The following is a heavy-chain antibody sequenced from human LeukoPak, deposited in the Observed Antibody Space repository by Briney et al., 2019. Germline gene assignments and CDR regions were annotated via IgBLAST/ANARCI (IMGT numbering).Heavy chain of an antibody. J-gene: IGHJ4*02. CDR2: IYSGGST. D-gene: IGHD3-3*01. Sequence: GGSLRLSCAASGSTVSSNYMSWVRQAPGKGLELGSVIYSGGSTYYADSVKGRFTISRDNSKNTLYLQMNSLRAEDTAVYYCARGPPYYDFWSGYYRFDYWGQGTLVTVSS. CDR1: GSTVSSNY. V-gene: IGHV3-66*02. CDR3: ARGPPYYDFWSGYYRFDY.